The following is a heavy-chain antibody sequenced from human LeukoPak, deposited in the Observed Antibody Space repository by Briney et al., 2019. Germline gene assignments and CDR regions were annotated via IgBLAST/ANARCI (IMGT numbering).Heavy chain of an antibody. CDR1: GFTFSSYA. V-gene: IGHV3-23*01. CDR3: AKTLHITGTLWLDP. CDR2: ISGSGGST. D-gene: IGHD1-7*01. J-gene: IGHJ5*02. Sequence: GGSLRLSCAASGFTFSSYAMSWVRQAPGKGLEWVSAISGSGGSTYYADSVKGRFTISRDNSKNTLYLQMNSLRAEDTAVYYCAKTLHITGTLWLDPWGQGTLVTVSS.